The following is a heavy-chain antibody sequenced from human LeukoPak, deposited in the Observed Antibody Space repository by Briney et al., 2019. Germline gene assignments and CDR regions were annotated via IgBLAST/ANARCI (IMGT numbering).Heavy chain of an antibody. D-gene: IGHD3-9*01. V-gene: IGHV1-18*01. Sequence: ASVTVSCKASGYTFTSYGISWVRQAPGQGLEWMGWISAYNGNTNYAQKLQGRVTMTTDTSTSTAYMELRSLRSDDTAVYYCAREDYDILTGYYRYWGQGTLVTVSS. J-gene: IGHJ4*02. CDR1: GYTFTSYG. CDR2: ISAYNGNT. CDR3: AREDYDILTGYYRY.